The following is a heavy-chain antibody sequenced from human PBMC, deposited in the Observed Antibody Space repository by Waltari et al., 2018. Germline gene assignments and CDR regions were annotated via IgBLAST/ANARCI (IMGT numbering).Heavy chain of an antibody. CDR1: GFSFSNSE. V-gene: IGHV3-48*03. CDR2: TTSSGSST. Sequence: EVQLVESGGGLVQPGGSVRLSCEASGFSFSNSEMSWVRRAPGKGLEWLSYTTSSGSSTQYANSVRGRFTISRDNAKNSLYLQLNNLGAEDTAVYYCARNRKIIAAGWGRDLDYWGQGTLVIVSS. D-gene: IGHD6-13*01. J-gene: IGHJ4*02. CDR3: ARNRKIIAAGWGRDLDY.